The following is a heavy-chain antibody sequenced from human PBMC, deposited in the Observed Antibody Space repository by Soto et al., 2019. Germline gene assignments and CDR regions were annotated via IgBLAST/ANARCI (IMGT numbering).Heavy chain of an antibody. CDR2: IKEDGSEI. D-gene: IGHD3-16*01. J-gene: IGHJ4*02. CDR1: GFNVMSYW. CDR3: ARDIGFDYVN. V-gene: IGHV3-7*01. Sequence: GGSLRLSCAVSGFNVMSYWMSWVRQAPGKGLEWVASIKEDGSEIYYLHSVRGRFSISXXXAXXAXXLTXNXXSAEDTGVYFCARDIGFDYVNWGQGTLVTVSS.